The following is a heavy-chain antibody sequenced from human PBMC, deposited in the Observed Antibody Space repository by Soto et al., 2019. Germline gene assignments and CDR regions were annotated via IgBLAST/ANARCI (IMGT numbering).Heavy chain of an antibody. CDR1: VFTFISYA. D-gene: IGHD6-13*01. CDR2: ISGSGGST. V-gene: IGHV3-23*01. CDR3: AKDQTAAAGTGSFDY. Sequence: PGWSLRLSCAASVFTFISYAMSWVRQAPGKGLEWVSAISGSGGSTYYADSVKGRFTISRDNSKNTLYLQMNSLRAEDTAVYYCAKDQTAAAGTGSFDYWGQGTLVTVSS. J-gene: IGHJ4*02.